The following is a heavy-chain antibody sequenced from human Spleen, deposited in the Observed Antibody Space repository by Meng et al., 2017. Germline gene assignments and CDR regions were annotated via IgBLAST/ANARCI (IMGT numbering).Heavy chain of an antibody. CDR2: IDPKSGDT. Sequence: QVQLGQYGAGVKKPGASVKVSCKPSGYNFPDYWLHWVRRAPGQGLEWMGRIDPKSGDTHYAQRFQGRVTMTGDTSISTAYMELSGLRSDDTAMYYCARDEDISAAGKLFGDYWGQGTLVTVSS. J-gene: IGHJ4*02. CDR1: GYNFPDYW. D-gene: IGHD6-13*01. CDR3: ARDEDISAAGKLFGDY. V-gene: IGHV1-2*06.